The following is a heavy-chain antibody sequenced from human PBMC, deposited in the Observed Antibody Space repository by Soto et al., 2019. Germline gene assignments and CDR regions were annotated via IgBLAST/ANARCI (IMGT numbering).Heavy chain of an antibody. Sequence: QVQLVQSGAEVKKHGSSVKVSCKASGGTFSSYAISWVRQAPGQGLEWMGGFIPMVNRPHSARKFQGRVTITADESTSTAYMDLSSLRSEDTAVYYCARGQFHHVSNYYYALHVWGQGTTVTVSS. V-gene: IGHV1-69*01. CDR1: GGTFSSYA. J-gene: IGHJ6*02. CDR2: FIPMVNRP. CDR3: ARGQFHHVSNYYYALHV.